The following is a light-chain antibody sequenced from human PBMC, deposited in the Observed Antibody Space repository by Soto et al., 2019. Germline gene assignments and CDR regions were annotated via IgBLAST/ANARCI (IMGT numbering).Light chain of an antibody. CDR1: QSVSSY. J-gene: IGKJ1*01. V-gene: IGKV3-11*01. CDR3: QQRSNWPAT. Sequence: EIVLTQSPATLSLSPGERATLSCRASQSVSSYLAWYQQKPGQAPGLLIYDASNRATGIPARFSGSGSGTDFTLTISSLEPEDFAVYYCQQRSNWPATFGQGTKVEIK. CDR2: DAS.